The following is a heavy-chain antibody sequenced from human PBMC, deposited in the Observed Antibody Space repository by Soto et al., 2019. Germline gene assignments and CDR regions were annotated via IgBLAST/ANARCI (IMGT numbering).Heavy chain of an antibody. CDR1: GGSFSGYS. CDR3: ARGLCSGTSYSGGWYFFDY. V-gene: IGHV4-34*01. CDR2: INAAGSA. D-gene: IGHD3-10*01. J-gene: IGHJ4*02. Sequence: QVQLQQRGAGLLKPSETLSLTCAVYGGSFSGYSWTWIRQSPGKELEWIGQINAAGSAIYNSSLKSLVSISVGPSNNEFCLDLTAVTAADTALYYCARGLCSGTSYSGGWYFFDYWGQGALVTVSS.